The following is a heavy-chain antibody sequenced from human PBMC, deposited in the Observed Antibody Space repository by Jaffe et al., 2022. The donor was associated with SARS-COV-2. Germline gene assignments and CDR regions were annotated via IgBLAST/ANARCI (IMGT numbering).Heavy chain of an antibody. V-gene: IGHV3-7*03. J-gene: IGHJ6*02. CDR1: GFTFSNYY. Sequence: EVQLVESGGGLVQPGGSLRLSCVVSGFTFSNYYMSWVRQAPGKGLEWVANIKQDGSEKYYVDSVKGRFTISRDNAKNSLYLQMNSLRAEDTAVYYCARDRAFKIKLWSIQNYYYGMDVWGQGTTVTVSS. CDR3: ARDRAFKIKLWSIQNYYYGMDV. CDR2: IKQDGSEK. D-gene: IGHD5-18*01.